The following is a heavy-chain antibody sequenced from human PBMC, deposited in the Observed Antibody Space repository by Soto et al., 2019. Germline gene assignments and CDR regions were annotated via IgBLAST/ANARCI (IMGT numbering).Heavy chain of an antibody. V-gene: IGHV4-4*07. D-gene: IGHD6-13*01. CDR3: ARDQGVAAAGITWFDP. J-gene: IGHJ5*02. CDR1: GASMNSYH. Sequence: SETLSLTCTVSGASMNSYHWSWIRQPSGKGLEWIGHIHSSGSTNYNPSLKSRVTMSVDTSKNQFSLRLMSLTAADTAVYYCARDQGVAAAGITWFDPWGQGSLVTVSS. CDR2: IHSSGST.